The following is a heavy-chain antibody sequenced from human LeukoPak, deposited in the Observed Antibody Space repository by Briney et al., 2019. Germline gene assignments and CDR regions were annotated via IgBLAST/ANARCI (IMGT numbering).Heavy chain of an antibody. CDR1: GGSISGYY. CDR2: IYYSGST. J-gene: IGHJ5*02. Sequence: SETLSLTCSVSGGSISGYYWSWIRQPPGKGLEWIGYIYYSGSTNYNPSLKSRVTISVDTSKNQFSLKLSSVTAADTAVYYCARHRMHDYGDYDWFDPWGQGTLVTVSS. D-gene: IGHD4-17*01. CDR3: ARHRMHDYGDYDWFDP. V-gene: IGHV4-59*08.